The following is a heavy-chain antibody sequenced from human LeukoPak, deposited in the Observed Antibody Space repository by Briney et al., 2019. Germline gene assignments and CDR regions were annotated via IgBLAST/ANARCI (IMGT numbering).Heavy chain of an antibody. D-gene: IGHD6-19*01. CDR3: AKDQVYSSGWSSYWYFDL. J-gene: IGHJ2*01. Sequence: ETLSLTCTVSGGSISSSSYYWGWVRQAPGKGLEWVSSISSSSSYIYYADSVKGRFTISRDNAKNSLYLQMNSLRAEDTAVYYCAKDQVYSSGWSSYWYFDLWGRGTLVTVSS. CDR1: GGSISSSSYY. V-gene: IGHV3-21*04. CDR2: ISSSSSYI.